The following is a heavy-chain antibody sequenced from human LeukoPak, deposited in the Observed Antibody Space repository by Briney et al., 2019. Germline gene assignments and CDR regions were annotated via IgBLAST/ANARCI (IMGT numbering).Heavy chain of an antibody. J-gene: IGHJ4*02. Sequence: GGSLRLSCAAPGFPFDDYTMHWVRQAPGKGLEWVSLISWDGGSTYYADSVKGRFTISRDNSKNSLYLQMNSLRTEDTALYYCAKDRGDAVHYFDYWGQGTLVTVSS. CDR2: ISWDGGST. CDR1: GFPFDDYT. V-gene: IGHV3-43*01. D-gene: IGHD3-10*01. CDR3: AKDRGDAVHYFDY.